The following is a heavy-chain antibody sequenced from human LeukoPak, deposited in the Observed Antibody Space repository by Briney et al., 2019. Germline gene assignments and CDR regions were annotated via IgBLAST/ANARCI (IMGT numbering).Heavy chain of an antibody. J-gene: IGHJ5*02. D-gene: IGHD1-26*01. Sequence: RPGGSLRLSCAASGFTFDDYGMSWVRQAPGKGLEWVSGINWNGGSTGYADSVKGRFTISRDNAKNSLYLQMNSLRAEDTAVYYCARDWASSGSYMNWFDPWGQGTLVTVSS. V-gene: IGHV3-20*04. CDR2: INWNGGST. CDR3: ARDWASSGSYMNWFDP. CDR1: GFTFDDYG.